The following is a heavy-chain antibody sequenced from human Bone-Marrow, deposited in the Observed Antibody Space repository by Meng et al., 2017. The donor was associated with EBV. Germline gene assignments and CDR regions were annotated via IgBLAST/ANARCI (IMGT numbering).Heavy chain of an antibody. Sequence: QGQLQLWRAELLKPSGALSLTCAVDGGSFSGYYWSWMRQPPGKGLEWIGEINHSGSTNYNPSLKSRVTISVDTSKNQFSLKLSSVTAADTAVYYCARGSGYDARYWGQGTLVTVSS. CDR1: GGSFSGYY. J-gene: IGHJ4*02. CDR2: INHSGST. CDR3: ARGSGYDARY. D-gene: IGHD5-12*01. V-gene: IGHV4-34*01.